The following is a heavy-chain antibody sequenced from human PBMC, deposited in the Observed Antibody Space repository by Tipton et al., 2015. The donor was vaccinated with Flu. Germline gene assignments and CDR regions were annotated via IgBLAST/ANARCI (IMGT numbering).Heavy chain of an antibody. CDR1: GYSFSIYW. D-gene: IGHD3-10*01. CDR3: ARQRRSENYYNDSDY. Sequence: VQLVQSGAEVKKAGESLKISCKGSGYSFSIYWIGWVRQMPGKGLEWMGIIYPGDSDTRYSPSFQGQVTISVDQSISTAYLQWSSLMASDTAMYYCARQRRSENYYNDSDYWGQGTLATVSS. CDR2: IYPGDSDT. J-gene: IGHJ4*02. V-gene: IGHV5-51*01.